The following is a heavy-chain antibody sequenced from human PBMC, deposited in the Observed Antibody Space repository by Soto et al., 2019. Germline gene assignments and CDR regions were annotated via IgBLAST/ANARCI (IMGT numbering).Heavy chain of an antibody. V-gene: IGHV4-31*03. CDR2: IFYSGST. J-gene: IGHJ5*02. D-gene: IGHD2-15*01. CDR3: ARAPAAVSWFDP. Sequence: SETLSLTCTVSGGSITSGGYYWTWIRQHPGMGLEWIGYIFYSGSTYYNPSLKSRITISVDTSKNQFSLKLSSVTAADTAVYYCARAPAAVSWFDPWGQGTLVTVSS. CDR1: GGSITSGGYY.